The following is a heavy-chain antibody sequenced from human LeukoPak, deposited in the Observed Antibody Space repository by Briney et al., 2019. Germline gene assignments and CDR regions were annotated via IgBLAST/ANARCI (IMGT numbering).Heavy chain of an antibody. CDR2: IRSDGSSN. J-gene: IGHJ4*02. V-gene: IGHV3-30*02. D-gene: IGHD1/OR15-1a*01. CDR1: GFTFSSHG. CDR3: ARDTSEQLDVHTYSFDY. Sequence: GGSLRLSCAAAGFTFSSHGMHWVRQAPGKGLEWVTFIRSDGSSNYYGDSVKGRFTLSRDNFKNTLSLQMNSLRAEDTAVYYCARDTSEQLDVHTYSFDYWGQGTLVTVSS.